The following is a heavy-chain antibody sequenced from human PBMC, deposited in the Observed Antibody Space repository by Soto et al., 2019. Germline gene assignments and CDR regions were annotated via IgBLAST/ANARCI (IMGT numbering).Heavy chain of an antibody. CDR1: GYTFTSYY. V-gene: IGHV1-46*03. D-gene: IGHD3-10*02. CDR2: INPSGGST. CDR3: ATCGLTFVRAHIYSNYYYCYYMDV. J-gene: IGHJ6*03. Sequence: ASVKVSCKASGYTFTSYYMHWVRQAPGQGLEWMGIINPSGGSTSYAQKFQGRVTMTRDTSTSTVYMELSSLRSEDTAVYYCATCGLTFVRAHIYSNYYYCYYMDVWGKGTTVTVSS.